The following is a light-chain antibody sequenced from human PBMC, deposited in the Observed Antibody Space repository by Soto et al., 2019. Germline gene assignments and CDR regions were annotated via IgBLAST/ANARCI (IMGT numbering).Light chain of an antibody. CDR1: QSVNNY. CDR3: QQRSNWPWLT. V-gene: IGKV3-11*01. J-gene: IGKJ4*01. CDR2: DVF. Sequence: EIVLTQSPATLSLSPGERATLSCRASQSVNNYLAWYQQKPGQAPRLLIYDVFNRATGIPARFSGSGSGTDFTLTISSLEPEDFAVYYWQQRSNWPWLTFGGGTRVGIK.